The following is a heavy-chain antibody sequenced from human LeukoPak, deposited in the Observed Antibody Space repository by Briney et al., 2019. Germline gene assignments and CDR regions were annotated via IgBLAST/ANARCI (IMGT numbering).Heavy chain of an antibody. CDR1: GFTFSSYA. D-gene: IGHD6-13*01. Sequence: PGGSLRLSCAASGFTFSSYAMSWVRRAPGKGLEWGSAIGGRGGRTYYAESGKGRFTISRDNSKNTLYLQMNSLRAEDTAVYYCAKDTTSSSWYLDYWGQGTLVTVSS. V-gene: IGHV3-23*01. CDR2: IGGRGGRT. CDR3: AKDTTSSSWYLDY. J-gene: IGHJ4*02.